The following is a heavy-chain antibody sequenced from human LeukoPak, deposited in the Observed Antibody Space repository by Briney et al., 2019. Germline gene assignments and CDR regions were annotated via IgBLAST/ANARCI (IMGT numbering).Heavy chain of an antibody. Sequence: GGTLRLSCAASGFTFSSYWMSWVRQAPGKGLEWVANIKQDGSEKYYVDSVKGRFTITRDNAKNSLYLQMNSLRAEDTAVYYCAKGSNWNLPYYFDYWGQGTLVNVTS. CDR3: AKGSNWNLPYYFDY. D-gene: IGHD1-20*01. V-gene: IGHV3-7*01. J-gene: IGHJ4*02. CDR1: GFTFSSYW. CDR2: IKQDGSEK.